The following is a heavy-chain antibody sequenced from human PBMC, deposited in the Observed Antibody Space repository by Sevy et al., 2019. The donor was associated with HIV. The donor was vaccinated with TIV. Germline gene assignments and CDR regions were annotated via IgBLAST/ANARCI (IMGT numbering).Heavy chain of an antibody. CDR3: ARALYGGNFDY. J-gene: IGHJ4*02. CDR2: IKQDGSEK. CDR1: GFTFSSYW. Sequence: GGSLRLPCAASGFTFSSYWMSWVRQAPGKGLEWVANIKQDGSEKYYVDSVKGRFTISRDNAKNSLYLQMNSLRAEDTAVYYCARALYGGNFDYWGQGTLVTVSS. D-gene: IGHD4-17*01. V-gene: IGHV3-7*01.